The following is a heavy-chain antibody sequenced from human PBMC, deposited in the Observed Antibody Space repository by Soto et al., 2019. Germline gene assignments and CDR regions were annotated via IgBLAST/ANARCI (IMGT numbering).Heavy chain of an antibody. J-gene: IGHJ3*02. CDR3: ARVPGVVVSADDAFDI. CDR1: GGSVSSNNW. Sequence: QVQLQESGPGLVKPSGTLSLTCAVSGGSVSSNNWWSWVRQSPMNGLEWMGEIYHGGSAHYNPSLKSRAALSLDKSNNLFSLRLTSVTAADTAVYYCARVPGVVVSADDAFDIWGPGTRVIVSS. D-gene: IGHD2-21*02. V-gene: IGHV4-4*02. CDR2: IYHGGSA.